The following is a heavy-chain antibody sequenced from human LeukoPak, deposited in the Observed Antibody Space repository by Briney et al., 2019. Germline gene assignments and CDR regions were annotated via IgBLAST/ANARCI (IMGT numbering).Heavy chain of an antibody. CDR1: GFTFSSYA. CDR2: ISGSGGST. CDR3: AKGDARGDGYNLDAFDI. Sequence: GGSLRLSCAASGFTFSSYAMSWVRQAPGKGLEWVSAISGSGGSTYYADSVKGRFTISRDNSKNTLYLQMNSLGAEDTAVYYCAKGDARGDGYNLDAFDIWGQGTMVTVSS. J-gene: IGHJ3*02. D-gene: IGHD5-24*01. V-gene: IGHV3-23*01.